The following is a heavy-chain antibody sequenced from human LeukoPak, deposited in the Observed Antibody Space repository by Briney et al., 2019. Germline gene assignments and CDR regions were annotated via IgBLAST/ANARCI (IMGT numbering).Heavy chain of an antibody. CDR1: GFTFSNAW. V-gene: IGHV3-15*01. CDR2: IKSKTDGGTT. J-gene: IGHJ3*02. Sequence: GGSLRLSCAASGFTFSNAWMSWVRQAPGKGLEWVGRIKSKTDGGTTDYAAPVKGRFTISRDDSKNSLYLQMNSLKTEDTALYYCTRGYSGRSVYAFDIWGQGTMVTVSS. D-gene: IGHD1-26*01. CDR3: TRGYSGRSVYAFDI.